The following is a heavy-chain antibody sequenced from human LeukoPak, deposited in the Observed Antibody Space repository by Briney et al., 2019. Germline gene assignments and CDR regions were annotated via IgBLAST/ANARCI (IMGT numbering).Heavy chain of an antibody. CDR3: ARSQGAYFDY. J-gene: IGHJ4*02. V-gene: IGHV4-59*01. CDR1: GDSISRYY. CDR2: ISYSGST. Sequence: SETLSLTCTVSGDSISRYYWSWIRQPPGKGPECIGYISYSGSTNYNPSLKSRVTISLDTPKNHFSLKLTSVTAADTAVFYCARSQGAYFDYWGQGILVTVSS.